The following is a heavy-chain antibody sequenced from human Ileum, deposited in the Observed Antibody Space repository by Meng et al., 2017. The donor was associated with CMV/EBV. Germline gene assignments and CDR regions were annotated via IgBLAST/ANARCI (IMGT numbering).Heavy chain of an antibody. V-gene: IGHV3-30*14. CDR3: ARDSKGVPDY. J-gene: IGHJ4*02. D-gene: IGHD2-2*01. CDR2: ILYDGSEK. CDR1: GFTFRLYA. Sequence: SCAVSGFTFRLYAMHWVRQAPGKGLEWVAVILYDGSEKYYADSVKGRFTISRDISRNTLYLEMNSLRTEDTAIYYCARDSKGVPDYWGRGTLVTVSS.